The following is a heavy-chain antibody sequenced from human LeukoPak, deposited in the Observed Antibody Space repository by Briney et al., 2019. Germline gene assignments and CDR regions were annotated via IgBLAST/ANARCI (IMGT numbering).Heavy chain of an antibody. CDR3: TSASGCNRD. V-gene: IGHV4-4*02. CDR1: GGSISSSW. Sequence: STTLSLTCAVSGGSISSSWWNWVRQPPAKGLEWIGEISHSGTTNYNPSLKSRVTISVDISKNQFSLGLSSVTAADTAVYYCTSASGCNRDWGQGTLVTVSS. J-gene: IGHJ4*02. D-gene: IGHD2/OR15-2a*01. CDR2: ISHSGTT.